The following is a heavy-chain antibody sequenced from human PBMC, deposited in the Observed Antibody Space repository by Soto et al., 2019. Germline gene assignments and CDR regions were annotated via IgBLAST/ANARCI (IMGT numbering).Heavy chain of an antibody. Sequence: QVQLQESGPGLVKPSGTLSLTCAVSGVSISSHDWWTWVRQPPGKGLEWIGESHQSGNTHYNSSRXSLVTISLDRSKNPLSLQLTSVPLADTAVYYCATRDTGRVYWGQGTLVTVSS. CDR1: GVSISSHDW. CDR3: ATRDTGRVY. D-gene: IGHD5-18*01. V-gene: IGHV4-4*02. CDR2: SHQSGNT. J-gene: IGHJ4*02.